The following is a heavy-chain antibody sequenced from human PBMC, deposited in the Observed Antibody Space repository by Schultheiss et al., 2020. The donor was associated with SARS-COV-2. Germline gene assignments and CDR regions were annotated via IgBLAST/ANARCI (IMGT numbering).Heavy chain of an antibody. D-gene: IGHD6-19*01. Sequence: GGSLRLSCAASGFTFSSYAMHWVRQAPGKGLEYVSAISSNGGSTYYANSVKGRFTISRDNSKNTLYLQMGSLRAEDMAVYYCARMYSSGHFDYWGQGTLVTVSS. CDR3: ARMYSSGHFDY. V-gene: IGHV3-64*01. CDR1: GFTFSSYA. CDR2: ISSNGGST. J-gene: IGHJ4*02.